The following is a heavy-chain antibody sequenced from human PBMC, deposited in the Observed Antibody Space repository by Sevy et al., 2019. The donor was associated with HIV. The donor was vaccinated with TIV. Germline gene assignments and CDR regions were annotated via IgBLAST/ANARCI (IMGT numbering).Heavy chain of an antibody. CDR1: GFIFSDYY. V-gene: IGHV3-11*01. J-gene: IGHJ5*02. D-gene: IGHD6-19*01. Sequence: GGSLRLSCAASGFIFSDYYMNWIRQTPGKGLEWVSYISNTGTTIYYADSVKGRFTISRDNAKNSLYLQMNSLRAEDTAVYYCARDRGGVAVSDPWGQGTLVTVSS. CDR2: ISNTGTTI. CDR3: ARDRGGVAVSDP.